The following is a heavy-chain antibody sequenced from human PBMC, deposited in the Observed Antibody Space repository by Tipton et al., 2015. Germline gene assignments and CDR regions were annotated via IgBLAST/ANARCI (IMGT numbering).Heavy chain of an antibody. CDR3: AKGRNSGTYYGGFDI. Sequence: QLVQSGGGLIQPGGSLRLSCAASGFTVSSNYMSWVRQAPGKGLEWVSEISGSGTRTYFADSVKGRFTISRDNSKNTLYLQMNSLRAEDTAVYYCAKGRNSGTYYGGFDIWGQGTMVTVSS. V-gene: IGHV3-53*01. J-gene: IGHJ3*02. CDR1: GFTVSSNY. CDR2: ISGSGTRT. D-gene: IGHD1-26*01.